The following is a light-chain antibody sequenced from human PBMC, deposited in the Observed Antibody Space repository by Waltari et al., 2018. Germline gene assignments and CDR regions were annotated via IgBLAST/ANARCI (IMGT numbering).Light chain of an antibody. CDR3: SSYTSSSTPVV. V-gene: IGLV2-14*01. Sequence: QSALTQPASVSGSPGQSITISCTGTSSDVGGYNYVSWYQQHPGKAPKLMIYEVSNRPSGVSNRFSGSDSGNPASLPISGLQAEDEADYYCSSYTSSSTPVVFGGGTKLTVL. J-gene: IGLJ2*01. CDR1: SSDVGGYNY. CDR2: EVS.